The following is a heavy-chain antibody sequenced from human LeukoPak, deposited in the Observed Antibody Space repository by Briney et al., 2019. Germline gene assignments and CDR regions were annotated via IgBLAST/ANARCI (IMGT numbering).Heavy chain of an antibody. D-gene: IGHD2-15*01. CDR1: GFTFSGST. CDR3: ARDSLRYCSGDSCYYNY. Sequence: GESLRLSCAAYGFTFSGSTMTWVRQTPGKGLEWVSPISSSGTYIYYSDSFKGRFTISRDNAKNSLYLQMNSLRAEDTAVYSCARDSLRYCSGDSCYYNYWGQGTLVTVSS. CDR2: ISSSGTYI. V-gene: IGHV3-21*01. J-gene: IGHJ4*02.